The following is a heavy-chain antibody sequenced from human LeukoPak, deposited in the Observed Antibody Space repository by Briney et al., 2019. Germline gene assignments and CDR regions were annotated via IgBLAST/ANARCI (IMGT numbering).Heavy chain of an antibody. CDR3: ARRPPSSSPYYYYYGMDV. Sequence: GRSLRLSCAASGFTVSSNYMSWVRQAPGKGLEWVSVIYSGGSTYYADSVKGRFTISRDNSKNTLYLQMNSLRAEDTAVYYCARRPPSSSPYYYYYGMDVWGQGTTVTVSS. CDR2: IYSGGST. D-gene: IGHD6-13*01. CDR1: GFTVSSNY. V-gene: IGHV3-53*01. J-gene: IGHJ6*02.